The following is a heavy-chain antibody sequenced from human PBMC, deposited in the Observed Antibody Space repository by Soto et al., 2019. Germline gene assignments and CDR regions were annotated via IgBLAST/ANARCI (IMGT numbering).Heavy chain of an antibody. V-gene: IGHV4-59*08. J-gene: IGHJ4*02. CDR3: ARQPDNSDYAYYFDV. Sequence: QVQLQESGPRLVKPSETLSLTCTVSGGSISPYYWSWIRQSPGKGLEWLGSIFYSGTAAYNPSLQYRSTLSVDTSKNQFSLEWTTVTAADTAVYYCARQPDNSDYAYYFDVWGQGTLVTVSS. CDR1: GGSISPYY. D-gene: IGHD4-17*01. CDR2: IFYSGTA.